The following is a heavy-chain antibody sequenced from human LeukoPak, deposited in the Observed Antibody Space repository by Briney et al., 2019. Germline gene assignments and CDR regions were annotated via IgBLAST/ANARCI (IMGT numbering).Heavy chain of an antibody. V-gene: IGHV4-34*01. D-gene: IGHD3-10*02. CDR2: INHSGST. J-gene: IGHJ4*02. Sequence: SETLSLTCAVYGGSFSGYSWTWIRQPPGKGLEWIGEINHSGSTNYNPSLKSRVTMSLDTSKNQFSLNLNSVTAADTAVYYCAGGLYVRKCWGQGTLVTVSS. CDR3: AGGLYVRKC. CDR1: GGSFSGYS.